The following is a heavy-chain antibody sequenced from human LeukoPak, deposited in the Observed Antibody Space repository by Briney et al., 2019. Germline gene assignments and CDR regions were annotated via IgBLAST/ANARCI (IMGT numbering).Heavy chain of an antibody. CDR1: GGTFSSYA. CDR3: ARASEGELSLVFGY. J-gene: IGHJ4*02. D-gene: IGHD3-16*02. V-gene: IGHV1-18*01. Sequence: VASVKVSCKASGGTFSSYAISWVRQAPGQGVEWMGWISAYNGNTNYAQKLQGRVTMTTDTSTSTAYMELRSLRSDDTAVYYCARASEGELSLVFGYWGQGTLVTVSS. CDR2: ISAYNGNT.